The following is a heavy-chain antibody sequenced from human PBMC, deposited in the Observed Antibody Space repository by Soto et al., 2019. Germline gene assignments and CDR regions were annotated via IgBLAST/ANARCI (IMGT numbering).Heavy chain of an antibody. V-gene: IGHV4-30-4*01. D-gene: IGHD4-17*01. CDR2: IYYSGST. Sequence: QVQLQESGPGLVKPSQTLSLTCTVSGGSINSGDYYWSWIRQPPGKGLEWIGYIYYSGSTYYNPPLRSRATISIDTPENPFFLNLSSVTAADTAVYYCAGVGLTTALLWGQGTLVTVCS. CDR1: GGSINSGDYY. CDR3: AGVGLTTALL. J-gene: IGHJ4*02.